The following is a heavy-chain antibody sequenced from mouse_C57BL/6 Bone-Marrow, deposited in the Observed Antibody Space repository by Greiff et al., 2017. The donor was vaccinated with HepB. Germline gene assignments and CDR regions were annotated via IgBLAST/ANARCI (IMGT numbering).Heavy chain of an antibody. Sequence: VQLQQSGAELVRPGASVTLSCKASGYTFTDYEMHWVKQTPVHGLEWIGAIDPETGGTAYNQKFKGKAILTADKSSSTAYMALPSLTSKDSAVYVFTRELYYDYNWYFDVCGTGTTLTVSS. D-gene: IGHD2-4*01. CDR2: IDPETGGT. CDR3: TRELYYDYNWYFDV. CDR1: GYTFTDYE. V-gene: IGHV1-15*01. J-gene: IGHJ1*03.